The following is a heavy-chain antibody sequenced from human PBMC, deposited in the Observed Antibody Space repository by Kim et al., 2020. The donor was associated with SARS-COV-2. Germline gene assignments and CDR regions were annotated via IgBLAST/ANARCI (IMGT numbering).Heavy chain of an antibody. J-gene: IGHJ4*02. V-gene: IGHV4-34*01. CDR1: GGSFSGYY. Sequence: SETLSLTCAVYGGSFSGYYWSWIRQPPGKGLEWIGEINHSGSTNYNPSLKSRVTISVDTSKNQFSLKLSSVTAADTAVYYCAREYSILTGYYFDYWGQGT. CDR2: INHSGST. D-gene: IGHD3-9*01. CDR3: AREYSILTGYYFDY.